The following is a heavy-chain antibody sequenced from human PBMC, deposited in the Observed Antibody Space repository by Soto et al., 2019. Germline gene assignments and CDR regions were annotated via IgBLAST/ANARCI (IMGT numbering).Heavy chain of an antibody. CDR3: ARGKRGSSWYRGEEKYYYYGMDV. J-gene: IGHJ6*02. CDR2: IHHSGST. D-gene: IGHD6-13*01. CDR1: GGYISGGYYS. V-gene: IGHV4-34*01. Sequence: SETLSLTCAVSGGYISGGYYSWSWIRQPPGKGLEWIGEIHHSGSTNYNPSLKSRVTFSIDTSKRQFSLKVRSVTAADTAVYYCARGKRGSSWYRGEEKYYYYGMDVWGQGTPVTVSS.